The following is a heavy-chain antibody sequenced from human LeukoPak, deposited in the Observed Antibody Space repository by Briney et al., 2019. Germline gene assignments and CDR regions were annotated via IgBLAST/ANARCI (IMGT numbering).Heavy chain of an antibody. CDR2: IYSDGST. CDR1: GFTVSCNY. CDR3: ARLPIVVITSGGY. D-gene: IGHD3-22*01. Sequence: PGGSLRLSCAASGFTVSCNYMTWVRQAPGEGLEWLSVIYSDGSTYYADSVKGRFTILRDNSKNTLYLQMNSLRAEDTAVYYCARLPIVVITSGGYWGQGTLVTVSS. V-gene: IGHV3-53*01. J-gene: IGHJ4*02.